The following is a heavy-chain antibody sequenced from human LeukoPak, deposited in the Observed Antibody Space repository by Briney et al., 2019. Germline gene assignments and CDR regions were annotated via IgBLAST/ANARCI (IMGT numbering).Heavy chain of an antibody. CDR2: INHSGST. V-gene: IGHV4-34*01. J-gene: IGHJ6*02. CDR3: ARAFPRTQYVLLKKPYYYYGMDV. CDR1: GGSFSGYY. Sequence: SETLSLTCAVYGGSFSGYYWSWIRQPPGKGLEWIGEINHSGSTNYNPSLKSRVTISVDTSKNQFSLKLSSVTAADTAVYYCARAFPRTQYVLLKKPYYYYGMDVWGQGTTVTVSS. D-gene: IGHD1-26*01.